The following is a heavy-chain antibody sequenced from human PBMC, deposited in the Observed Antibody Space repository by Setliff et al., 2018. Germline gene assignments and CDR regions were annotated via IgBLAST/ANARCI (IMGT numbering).Heavy chain of an antibody. CDR1: GFTFSSYA. J-gene: IGHJ6*02. CDR2: ISSNGGST. CDR3: ARVGTGMDV. V-gene: IGHV3-64*01. Sequence: GGSLRLSCAASGFTFSSYATHWVRQAPGKGLEYVSAISSNGGSTYYANSVKGRFTISRDNSKNTLYLQMGSLRAEDMAVYYCARVGTGMDVWGQGTTVTVSS. D-gene: IGHD1-1*01.